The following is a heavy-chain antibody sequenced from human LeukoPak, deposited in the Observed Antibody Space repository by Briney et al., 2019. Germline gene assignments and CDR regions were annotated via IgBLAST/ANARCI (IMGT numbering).Heavy chain of an antibody. J-gene: IGHJ4*02. CDR3: ARGDYGAFY. Sequence: SSETLSPTCTVSGGSISSSSYYWGWIRQPPGKGLEWIGSIYYSGSTYYNPSLKSRVTISVDTSKNQFSLKLSSVTAADTAVYYCARGDYGAFYWGQGTLVTVSS. CDR2: IYYSGST. D-gene: IGHD4-17*01. V-gene: IGHV4-39*07. CDR1: GGSISSSSYY.